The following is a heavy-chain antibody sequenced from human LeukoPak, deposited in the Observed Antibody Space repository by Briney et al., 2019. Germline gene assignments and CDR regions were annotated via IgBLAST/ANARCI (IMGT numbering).Heavy chain of an antibody. J-gene: IGHJ4*02. CDR1: GGSISSGGYY. Sequence: ASETLSLTCTVSGGSISSGGYYWSWIRQHPGEGLEWIGYIYYSGSTYYNPSFKSRVTISVDTSKNQFSLKLSSVTAADTAVYYCARDQGTARENYFDYWGQGTLVTVSS. CDR3: ARDQGTARENYFDY. V-gene: IGHV4-31*03. D-gene: IGHD1-1*01. CDR2: IYYSGST.